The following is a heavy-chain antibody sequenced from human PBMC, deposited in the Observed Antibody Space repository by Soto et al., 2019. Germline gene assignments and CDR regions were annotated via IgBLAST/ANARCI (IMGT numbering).Heavy chain of an antibody. CDR2: IKSKTDGGTT. J-gene: IGHJ6*02. CDR3: TTDRYDSRDLGCYGMDV. D-gene: IGHD3-22*01. CDR1: GFTFSNAW. V-gene: IGHV3-15*07. Sequence: GGSLRLSCAASGFTFSNAWMNWVRQAPGKGLEWVGRIKSKTDGGTTDYAAPVKGRFTISRDDSKNTLYLQMNSLKTEDTAVYYCTTDRYDSRDLGCYGMDVWGQGTTVTVSS.